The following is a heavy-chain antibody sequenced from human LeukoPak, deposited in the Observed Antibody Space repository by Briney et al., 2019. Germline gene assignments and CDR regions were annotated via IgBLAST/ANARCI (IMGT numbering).Heavy chain of an antibody. V-gene: IGHV3-23*01. CDR1: GFTFSSYA. CDR2: ISGSGGST. Sequence: GGSLRLSCAASGFTFSSYAMSWVRQAPGKGLEWVSAISGSGGSTYYADSVKGRLTISRDNSKNTLYLQMNSLRAEDTAVYYCAKVLYSSASRYYYGMDVWGQGTTVTVSS. CDR3: AKVLYSSASRYYYGMDV. J-gene: IGHJ6*02. D-gene: IGHD2-2*02.